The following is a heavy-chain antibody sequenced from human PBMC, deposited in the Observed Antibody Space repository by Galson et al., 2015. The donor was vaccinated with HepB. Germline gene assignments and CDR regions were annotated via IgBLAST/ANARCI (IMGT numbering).Heavy chain of an antibody. D-gene: IGHD6-13*01. Sequence: SLRLSCAASGFIFSTYEMNWVRQAPGKGLEWVSYISNGGATTHYADSAKGRFTISRDNAKSSLYLQMNSLTAGDTAVYYCARVAADGPDYWGQGTLVTVSS. CDR3: ARVAADGPDY. CDR2: ISNGGATT. CDR1: GFIFSTYE. V-gene: IGHV3-48*03. J-gene: IGHJ4*02.